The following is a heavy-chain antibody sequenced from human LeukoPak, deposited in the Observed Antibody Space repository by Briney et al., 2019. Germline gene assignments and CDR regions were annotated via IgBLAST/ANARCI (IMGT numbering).Heavy chain of an antibody. CDR2: ISWNSGSI. V-gene: IGHV3-9*01. CDR3: AKAISDSSGDLDY. D-gene: IGHD3-22*01. CDR1: GFTFDDYA. Sequence: GRSLRLSCAASGFTFDDYAMHWVRQAPGKGLEWVSGISWNSGSIGYADSVKGRFTISRDNAKNSLYLQMNSLRAEDTALYYCAKAISDSSGDLDYWGQGTLVTVSS. J-gene: IGHJ4*02.